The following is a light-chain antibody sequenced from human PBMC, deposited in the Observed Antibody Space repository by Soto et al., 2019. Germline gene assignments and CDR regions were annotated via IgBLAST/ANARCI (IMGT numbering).Light chain of an antibody. J-gene: IGKJ2*01. CDR3: HQYGSSPPRT. Sequence: VLTQSPGTLSLSPGERATLSCRASQSVSSSYLAWYQQKPGQAPRLLIYGASSRATGIPDRFSGSGSGTDFTLTISRLEPEDFAVYYCHQYGSSPPRTFGQGTKLEIK. CDR1: QSVSSSY. V-gene: IGKV3-20*01. CDR2: GAS.